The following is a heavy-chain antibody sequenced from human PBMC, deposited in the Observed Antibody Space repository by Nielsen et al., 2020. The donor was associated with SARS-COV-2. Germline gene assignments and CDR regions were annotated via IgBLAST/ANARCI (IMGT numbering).Heavy chain of an antibody. J-gene: IGHJ6*02. CDR1: GFTFSSYT. CDR2: IKQDGSEK. Sequence: GESLKISCAASGFTFSSYTMSWVRQAPGKGLEWVANIKQDGSEKYYVDSVKGRFTISRDNAKNSLYLQMNSLRAEDTAVYYCARDGLAVRGVIRYYYYYGMDVWGRGTTVTVSS. V-gene: IGHV3-7*01. CDR3: ARDGLAVRGVIRYYYYYGMDV. D-gene: IGHD3-10*01.